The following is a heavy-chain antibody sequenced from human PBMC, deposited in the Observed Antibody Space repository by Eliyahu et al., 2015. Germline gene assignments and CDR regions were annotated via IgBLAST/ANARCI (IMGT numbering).Heavy chain of an antibody. CDR2: ISWNSGSI. Sequence: EVQLVESGGGLVQPGRSLRLSCAASGFTFXXYXMHWVRQAPGKGLEWVSGISWNSGSIGYADSVKGRFTISRDNAKNSLYLQMNSLRAEDTALYYCAKDIRGFGELSSNYFDYWGQGTLVTVSS. CDR3: AKDIRGFGELSSNYFDY. J-gene: IGHJ4*02. V-gene: IGHV3-9*01. D-gene: IGHD3-10*01. CDR1: GFTFXXYX.